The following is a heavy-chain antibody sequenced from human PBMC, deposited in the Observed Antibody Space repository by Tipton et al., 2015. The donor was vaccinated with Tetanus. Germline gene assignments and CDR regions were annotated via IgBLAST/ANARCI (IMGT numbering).Heavy chain of an antibody. CDR3: AKDHLAPGLYFDS. J-gene: IGHJ4*02. D-gene: IGHD3-10*01. V-gene: IGHV4-34*01. Sequence: TLSLTCAVNGGAFSGYYWTWIRQSPGKGLEWIGEINHSGTSNHNPSLKSRVTTSVDTSKNHFFLQLSSVTAADTAVYYCAKDHLAPGLYFDSWGQGTLVTVSS. CDR2: INHSGTS. CDR1: GGAFSGYY.